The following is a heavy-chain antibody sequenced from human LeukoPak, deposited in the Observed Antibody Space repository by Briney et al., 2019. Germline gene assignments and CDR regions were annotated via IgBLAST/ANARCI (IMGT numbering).Heavy chain of an antibody. D-gene: IGHD3-22*01. CDR2: INSDGSST. Sequence: GGSLRLSCAASGFTFSSYWMHWVRHAPGKGLVWVSRINSDGSSTSYADSVKGRFTISRDNAKNTLYLQMNSLRAEDTAVYYCARDYYDSSGYYFLYYFDYWGQGTLVTVSS. CDR3: ARDYYDSSGYYFLYYFDY. J-gene: IGHJ4*02. V-gene: IGHV3-74*01. CDR1: GFTFSSYW.